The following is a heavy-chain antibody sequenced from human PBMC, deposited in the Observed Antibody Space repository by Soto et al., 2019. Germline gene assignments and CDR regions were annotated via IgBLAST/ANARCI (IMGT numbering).Heavy chain of an antibody. CDR2: ISSSGNT. D-gene: IGHD3-22*01. Sequence: PSETLSLTXTVSDGSISNFYWSWIRQPPGKGLEWIGYISSSGNTNYKPSLKSRVSISVDTSKNQFSLNLTSVTAADTAVYYCARAPMVLTRSYFDSWGQGTPVTVSS. J-gene: IGHJ4*02. CDR3: ARAPMVLTRSYFDS. CDR1: DGSISNFY. V-gene: IGHV4-59*01.